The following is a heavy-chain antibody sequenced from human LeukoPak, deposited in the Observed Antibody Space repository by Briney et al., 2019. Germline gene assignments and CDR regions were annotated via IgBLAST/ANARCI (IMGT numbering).Heavy chain of an antibody. V-gene: IGHV1-2*02. J-gene: IGHJ5*02. CDR1: GYTFTNYG. Sequence: ASVKVSCKASGYTFTNYGISWVRQAPGQGLEWMGWINPNSGGTNYAQKFQGRVTMTRDTSISTAYMELSRLRSDDTAVYYCARGRSGGPKFDPWGQGTLVTVSS. CDR3: ARGRSGGPKFDP. CDR2: INPNSGGT. D-gene: IGHD3-16*01.